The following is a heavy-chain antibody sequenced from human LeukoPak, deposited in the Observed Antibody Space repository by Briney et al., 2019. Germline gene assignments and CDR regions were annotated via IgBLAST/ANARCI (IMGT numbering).Heavy chain of an antibody. D-gene: IGHD3-3*01. V-gene: IGHV2-5*01. CDR2: SYWNDDK. Sequence: SGPTLVKPTQTLTLTCTFSGFSLRTRGGGVGWIRQPPGKALEWLSLSYWNDDKRYSPSLKSRLTITKDPSKNQVVLTMTNMDPVDTATYYCAHSGFLEWLGEYYFDYWGQGTLVTVSS. CDR3: AHSGFLEWLGEYYFDY. CDR1: GFSLRTRGGG. J-gene: IGHJ4*02.